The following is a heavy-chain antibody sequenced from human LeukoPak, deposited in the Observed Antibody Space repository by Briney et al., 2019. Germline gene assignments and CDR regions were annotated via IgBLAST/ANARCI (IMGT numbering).Heavy chain of an antibody. D-gene: IGHD6-13*01. CDR3: ARSSGYSSSGGLNWFDT. Sequence: PSETLSLTCTVSGGSISSSSYYWGWIRQPPGKGLEWIGSIYYSGSTYYSPSLKSRVTISVDTSKNQFSLKLSSVTAADTAVYYCARSSGYSSSGGLNWFDTWGRGTLVTVSS. CDR1: GGSISSSSYY. CDR2: IYYSGST. V-gene: IGHV4-39*01. J-gene: IGHJ5*02.